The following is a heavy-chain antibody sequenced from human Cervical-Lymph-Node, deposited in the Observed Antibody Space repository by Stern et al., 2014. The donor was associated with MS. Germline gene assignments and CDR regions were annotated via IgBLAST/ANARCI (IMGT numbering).Heavy chain of an antibody. Sequence: EVQLVESGAEVNKPGESLKISCKASGYSFTTYWIGWVRQMSGKGLEWVGVISPGDSETRYSPSFQGQVTSSADKSISAAYLQWSSLKASDTAMYYCVRVGDSTEAVFFHYGMDVWGQGTTVTVSS. CDR1: GYSFTTYW. D-gene: IGHD2/OR15-2a*01. CDR3: VRVGDSTEAVFFHYGMDV. J-gene: IGHJ6*02. V-gene: IGHV5-51*01. CDR2: ISPGDSET.